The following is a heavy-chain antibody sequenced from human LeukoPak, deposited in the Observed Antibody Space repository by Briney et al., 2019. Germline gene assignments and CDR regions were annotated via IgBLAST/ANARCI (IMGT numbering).Heavy chain of an antibody. J-gene: IGHJ4*02. CDR3: ASLQSSGPYSFDY. Sequence: SVRASSKASGYTLTGYYMHWVRQAPGQGLEWMGIINPSGGSTSYAQKFQGRVTMTRDTSTSTVYMELSSLRSEDTAVYYCASLQSSGPYSFDYWGQGTLVTVSS. CDR2: INPSGGST. V-gene: IGHV1-46*01. D-gene: IGHD3-22*01. CDR1: GYTLTGYY.